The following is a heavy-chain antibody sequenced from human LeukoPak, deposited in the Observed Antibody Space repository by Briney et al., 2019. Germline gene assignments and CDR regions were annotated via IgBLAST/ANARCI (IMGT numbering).Heavy chain of an antibody. D-gene: IGHD3-9*01. J-gene: IGHJ6*02. CDR2: ISSSDSTI. CDR1: GFTFSSYE. V-gene: IGHV3-48*03. CDR3: ARDGGYDILTGYYGVYYGMDV. Sequence: PGGSLRLSCAASGFTFSSYEMNWVRQAPGKGLGWVSYISSSDSTIYYADSVKGRFTISRDNAKNSLYLQMNSLRAEDTAVYYCARDGGYDILTGYYGVYYGMDVWGQGTTVTVSS.